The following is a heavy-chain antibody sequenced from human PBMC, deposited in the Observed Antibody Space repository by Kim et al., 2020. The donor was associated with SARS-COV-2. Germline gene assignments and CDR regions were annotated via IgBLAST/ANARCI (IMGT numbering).Heavy chain of an antibody. CDR3: ARGNQYYDSSGYLDY. D-gene: IGHD3-22*01. CDR1: GFTFSSYG. J-gene: IGHJ4*01. CDR2: ISYDGSNK. Sequence: GGSLRLSCAASGFTFSSYGMHWVRQAPGKGLEWVAVISYDGSNKYYADSVKGRFTISRDNSKNTLYLQMNSLRAEDTAVYYCARGNQYYDSSGYLDYCG. V-gene: IGHV3-30*03.